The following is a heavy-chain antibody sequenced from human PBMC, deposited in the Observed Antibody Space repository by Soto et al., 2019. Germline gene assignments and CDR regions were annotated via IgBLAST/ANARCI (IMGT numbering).Heavy chain of an antibody. Sequence: EVQLVESGGGLVQPGGSLRLSCAASGFTVSSNYMSWVRHAPGKVLEWVSVIYSGGSTYYADSVKGRFTISRDNSKNTLYLQMNSLRAEDTAVYYCARDFWGYGGDYWGQGTLVTVSS. J-gene: IGHJ4*02. D-gene: IGHD3-16*01. CDR2: IYSGGST. V-gene: IGHV3-66*01. CDR3: ARDFWGYGGDY. CDR1: GFTVSSNY.